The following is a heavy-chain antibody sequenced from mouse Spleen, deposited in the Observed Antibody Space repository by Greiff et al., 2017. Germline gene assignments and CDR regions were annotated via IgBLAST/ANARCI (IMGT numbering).Heavy chain of an antibody. J-gene: IGHJ1*01. CDR2: IYPGGGYT. V-gene: IGHV1-63*02. Sequence: QVHVKQSGAELVRPGTSVKMSCKAAGYTFTNYWIGWVKQRPGHGLEWIGDIYPGGGYTNYNEKFKGKATLTADTSSSTAYMQLSSLTSEDSAIYYCARLLRLRDLWYFDVWGAGTTVTVSS. D-gene: IGHD1-2*01. CDR3: ARLLRLRDLWYFDV. CDR1: GYTFTNYW.